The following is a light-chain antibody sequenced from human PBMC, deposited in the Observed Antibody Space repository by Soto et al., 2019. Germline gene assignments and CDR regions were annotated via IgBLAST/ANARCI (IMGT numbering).Light chain of an antibody. Sequence: DIQMTQSPSYLSANVGDRVTITCRASQGIIDYVAWFQQKPGKAPKLLIYAASTPQSGVPSRFSGSGSGTDFTLTISSLQPEDVATYYCQKYNTPPQTFGQGNKVEIK. CDR2: AAS. CDR1: QGIIDY. J-gene: IGKJ1*01. V-gene: IGKV1-27*01. CDR3: QKYNTPPQT.